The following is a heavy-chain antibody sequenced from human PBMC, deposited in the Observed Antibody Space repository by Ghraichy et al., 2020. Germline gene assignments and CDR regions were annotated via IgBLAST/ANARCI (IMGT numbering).Heavy chain of an antibody. J-gene: IGHJ3*02. V-gene: IGHV4-61*02. D-gene: IGHD1-26*01. CDR1: GASISSGSYY. Sequence: SETLSLTCSVPGASISSGSYYWNCIRQPAGKGLEWIVRIYSSGSTDYNPSLKRRVTMAVDTSKNQFSLKVTSVTASDTAVYYCERGWYTGGTDAFDIWGQGPMVTVSS. CDR3: ERGWYTGGTDAFDI. CDR2: IYSSGST.